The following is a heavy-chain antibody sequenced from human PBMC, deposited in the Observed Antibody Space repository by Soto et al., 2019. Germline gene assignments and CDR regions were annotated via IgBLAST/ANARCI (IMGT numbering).Heavy chain of an antibody. V-gene: IGHV1-69*13. CDR2: IIPIFGTA. CDR1: GGTFSSYA. J-gene: IGHJ6*02. CDR3: ARGTHYDSSGYYLNPPYYYYYYGMDV. D-gene: IGHD3-22*01. Sequence: SVKVSCKASGGTFSSYAISWVRQAPGQGLEWMGGIIPIFGTANYAQKFQGRVTITADESTSTAYMELSSLRSEDTAVYYCARGTHYDSSGYYLNPPYYYYYYGMDVWGQGTTVTSP.